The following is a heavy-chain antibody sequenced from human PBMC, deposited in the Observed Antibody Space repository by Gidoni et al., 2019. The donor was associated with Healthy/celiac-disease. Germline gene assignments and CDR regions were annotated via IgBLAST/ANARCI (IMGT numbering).Heavy chain of an antibody. CDR3: ARVRGGFDY. Sequence: QVQLQESGPGLVKPSETLSLTCTVSGGSISSYYWSWIRQPPGKGLEWIGYIYYSGSTNYNPSLKSRVTISVDTSKNQFSLKLSSVTAADTAVYYCARVRGGFDYWGQGTLVTVSS. CDR1: GGSISSYY. V-gene: IGHV4-59*01. J-gene: IGHJ4*02. CDR2: IYYSGST. D-gene: IGHD3-10*01.